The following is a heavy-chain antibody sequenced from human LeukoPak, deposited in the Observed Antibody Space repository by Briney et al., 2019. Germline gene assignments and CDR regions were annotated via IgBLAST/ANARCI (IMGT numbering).Heavy chain of an antibody. CDR2: ISSSGSTI. Sequence: GGSLRLSCAASGFTFSNAWMSWVRQAPGKGLEWVSYISSSGSTIYYADSVKGRFTISRDNAKNSLYLHMNSLTVEDTAVYYCSRDPRHNDYWGQGTLVTVSS. V-gene: IGHV3-11*01. CDR3: SRDPRHNDY. J-gene: IGHJ4*02. CDR1: GFTFSNAW.